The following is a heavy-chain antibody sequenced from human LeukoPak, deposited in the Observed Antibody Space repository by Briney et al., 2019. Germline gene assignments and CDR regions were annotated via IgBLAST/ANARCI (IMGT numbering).Heavy chain of an antibody. CDR3: ARESSSSCLDY. V-gene: IGHV4-31*03. Sequence: SETLSLTCTVSGGSISSGGYYWSWIRQHPGKGLEWIGYIYYSGSTYYNPSLRGRVTISVDTSKNQFSLKLSSVTAADTAVYYCARESSSSCLDYWGQGTLVTVSS. J-gene: IGHJ4*02. CDR1: GGSISSGGYY. CDR2: IYYSGST. D-gene: IGHD6-6*01.